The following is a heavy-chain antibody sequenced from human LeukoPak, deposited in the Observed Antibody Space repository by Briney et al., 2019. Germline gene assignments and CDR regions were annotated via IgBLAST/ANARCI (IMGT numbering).Heavy chain of an antibody. V-gene: IGHV3-48*01. CDR3: ARRSYSHDAFDI. CDR2: ISSSSTTI. CDR1: GFTPSTYS. Sequence: PGGSPRLSSAASGFTPSTYSMNWVRRAPGKGLEWVSYISSSSTTIYCSDSVKGLFTSSRDNAKNSMYLQMNSLSAEDTAVYHCARRSYSHDAFDIWGQGTMVTVSS. D-gene: IGHD2-21*01. J-gene: IGHJ3*02.